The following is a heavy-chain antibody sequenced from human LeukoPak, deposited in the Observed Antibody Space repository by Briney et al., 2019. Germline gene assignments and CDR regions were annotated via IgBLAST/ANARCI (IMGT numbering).Heavy chain of an antibody. CDR1: GGSISSGNYY. CDR2: IHHSGST. D-gene: IGHD3-10*01. J-gene: IGHJ5*02. Sequence: SETLSLTCTVSGGSISSGNYYWSWIRQHPGKGLEWIGYIHHSGSTYYNPSLKSRVIISVDTSKNQFSLKLNSETAADTAVYYCATYGSGSYRFDPWGQGTLVTVSS. V-gene: IGHV4-31*03. CDR3: ATYGSGSYRFDP.